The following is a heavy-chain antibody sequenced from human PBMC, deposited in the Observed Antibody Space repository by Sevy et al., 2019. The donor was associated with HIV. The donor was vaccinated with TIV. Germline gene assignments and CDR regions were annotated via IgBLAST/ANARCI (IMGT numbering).Heavy chain of an antibody. Sequence: GESLKISCKGSEYNFTNYWIGWVRQMPGKGLEWMGIIYPGDSGTRYSPSFQDQVTISADKSISTAYLQWSSLKASETAMYYCARISGSPRAYYYDFGMDVWGQGTTVTVSS. J-gene: IGHJ6*02. CDR1: EYNFTNYW. V-gene: IGHV5-51*01. D-gene: IGHD6-6*01. CDR3: ARISGSPRAYYYDFGMDV. CDR2: IYPGDSGT.